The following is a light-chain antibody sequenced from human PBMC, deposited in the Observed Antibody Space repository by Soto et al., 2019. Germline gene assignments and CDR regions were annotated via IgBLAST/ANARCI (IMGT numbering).Light chain of an antibody. CDR2: DVS. Sequence: QSALTQPASVSGSPGQSITISCTGTSADVGGYNFVSWYQHHPDKAPKLMIYDVSNRPSGVSNRFSGSKSGNTASLTISGLQAEDEADYYCSSYTGSRNHVVFGGGTKLTVL. J-gene: IGLJ2*01. CDR3: SSYTGSRNHVV. V-gene: IGLV2-14*03. CDR1: SADVGGYNF.